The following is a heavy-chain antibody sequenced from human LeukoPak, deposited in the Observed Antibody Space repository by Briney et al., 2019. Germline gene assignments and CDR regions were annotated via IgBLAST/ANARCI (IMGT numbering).Heavy chain of an antibody. CDR3: ARLGYSSSSTGYYYYMDV. Sequence: SETLSLTCTVSGGSISSSYWSWIRQPAGKGLEWIVRIYTSGTTSYNPSLKSRVSISVDKSKNQLSLKVSSVTAADTAVYYCARLGYSSSSTGYYYYMDVWGKGTTVTVSS. CDR2: IYTSGTT. CDR1: GGSISSSY. D-gene: IGHD6-6*01. J-gene: IGHJ6*03. V-gene: IGHV4-4*07.